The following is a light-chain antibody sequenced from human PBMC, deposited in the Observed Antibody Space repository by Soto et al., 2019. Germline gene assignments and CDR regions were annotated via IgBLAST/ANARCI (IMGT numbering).Light chain of an antibody. V-gene: IGKV1-39*01. CDR2: AAS. J-gene: IGKJ1*01. CDR3: QQSYSSPPT. Sequence: DIQMTQALSSLSASVGDRVTITCLASQSVSSYLNWYQQKPGKAPKLLIYAASSLQSGVPSRFSGSRSGPDFTLTISSLQPEDFATYYCQQSYSSPPTFGQGTVVDVK. CDR1: QSVSSY.